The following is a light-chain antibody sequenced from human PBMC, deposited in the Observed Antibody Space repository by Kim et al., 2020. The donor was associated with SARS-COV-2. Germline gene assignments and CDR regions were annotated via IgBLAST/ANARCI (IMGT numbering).Light chain of an antibody. J-gene: IGKJ3*01. V-gene: IGKV1-9*01. CDR1: QGISSY. CDR3: QQLNSFRVT. Sequence: ASVGDSFTIPCRASQGISSYLAWYQQKPGKAPKVLIYAASTLQSGVPSRFSGSGSGTESTLTISSLQPEDFATYYCQQLNSFRVTFGPGTKVDVK. CDR2: AAS.